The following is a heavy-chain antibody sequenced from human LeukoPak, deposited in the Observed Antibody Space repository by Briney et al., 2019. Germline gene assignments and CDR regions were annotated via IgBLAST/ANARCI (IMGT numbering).Heavy chain of an antibody. V-gene: IGHV3-30*04. D-gene: IGHD5-18*01. CDR3: ARDPPGYSYGYAHHPFDY. Sequence: GGSLRLSCAASGFTFSSYAMHWVRQAPGKGLEWVAVISYDGSNKYYADSVKGRFTISRDNSKNTLYLQMNSLRAEDTAVYYCARDPPGYSYGYAHHPFDYWGQGTLVTVSS. CDR1: GFTFSSYA. CDR2: ISYDGSNK. J-gene: IGHJ4*02.